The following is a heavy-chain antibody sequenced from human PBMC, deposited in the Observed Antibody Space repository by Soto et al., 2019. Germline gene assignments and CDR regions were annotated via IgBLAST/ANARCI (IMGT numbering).Heavy chain of an antibody. Sequence: ASVKVSCKASGYTFTNYGISWVRQAPGQGLEWMGWISAYSAYNAKTHYAQKFQGRVTMTTDPSTSTAYMELRSLRSDDTAVYYCARDLGNYDSTPRGMDVWGQGTTVTVSS. V-gene: IGHV1-18*01. D-gene: IGHD3-22*01. CDR2: ISAYSAYNAKT. CDR3: ARDLGNYDSTPRGMDV. CDR1: GYTFTNYG. J-gene: IGHJ6*02.